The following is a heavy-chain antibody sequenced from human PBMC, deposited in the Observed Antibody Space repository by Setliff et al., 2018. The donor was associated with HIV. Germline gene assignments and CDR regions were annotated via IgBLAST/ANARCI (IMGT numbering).Heavy chain of an antibody. J-gene: IGHJ4*02. CDR3: AKGQGPVDY. V-gene: IGHV1-18*01. CDR2: ISGHNGDT. CDR1: GYSFTRYD. Sequence: ASVKVSCKASGYSFTRYDVTWVRQAPGQGLEWMGGISGHNGDTKYPQKFQGRVTMTTDTSTNTAYMELRSLTSDDTAVYYCAKGQGPVDYWGQGTLVTVSS.